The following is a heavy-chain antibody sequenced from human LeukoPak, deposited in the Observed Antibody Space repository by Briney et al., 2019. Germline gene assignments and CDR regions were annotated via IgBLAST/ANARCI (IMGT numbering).Heavy chain of an antibody. J-gene: IGHJ4*02. CDR2: IYYSGST. V-gene: IGHV4-59*11. Sequence: SETLSLTCTVCGGSISSHYWSWIRQPPGKGLEWIGYIYYSGSTNYNPSLKSRVTISVDTSKNQFSLKLSSVTAADTAVYYCARDSISGSYGYFDYWGQGTLVTVSS. D-gene: IGHD1-26*01. CDR3: ARDSISGSYGYFDY. CDR1: GGSISSHY.